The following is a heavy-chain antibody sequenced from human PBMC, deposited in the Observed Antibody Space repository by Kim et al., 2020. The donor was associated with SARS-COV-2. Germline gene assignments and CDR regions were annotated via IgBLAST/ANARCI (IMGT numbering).Heavy chain of an antibody. Sequence: GGSLRLSCAASGFTFSSYSMNWVRQAPGKGLEWVSSISSSSSYIYYADSVKGRFTISRDNAKNSLYLQMNSLRAEDTALYYCARTHGSGPYYYYGMDVWGQGTTVTVSS. D-gene: IGHD3-10*01. CDR3: ARTHGSGPYYYYGMDV. V-gene: IGHV3-21*01. CDR2: ISSSSSYI. CDR1: GFTFSSYS. J-gene: IGHJ6*02.